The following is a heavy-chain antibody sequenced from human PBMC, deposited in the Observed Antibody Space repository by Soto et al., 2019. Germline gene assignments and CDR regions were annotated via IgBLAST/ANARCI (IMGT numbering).Heavy chain of an antibody. J-gene: IGHJ4*02. D-gene: IGHD3-3*01. Sequence: SETLSLTCTVSGGSISSYYWSWIRQPPGKGLERIGYIYYSGSTNYNPSLKSRVTISVDTSKKQFSLKLSSVTAADTAVYYCARDCEVYDFRSGYNKYPDYWGQGTLVTVSS. V-gene: IGHV4-59*01. CDR3: ARDCEVYDFRSGYNKYPDY. CDR2: IYYSGST. CDR1: GGSISSYY.